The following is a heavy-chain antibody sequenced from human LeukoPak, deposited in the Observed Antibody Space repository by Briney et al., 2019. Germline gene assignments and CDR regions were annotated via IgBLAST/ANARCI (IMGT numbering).Heavy chain of an antibody. CDR2: ISTYNGNI. D-gene: IGHD2-21*01. Sequence: GASVKVSCKASGGTFSSYAISWVRQAPGQGLEWMGWISTYNGNINYAQKVQGRVTMTTDTSTSTAYMELRSLRSDDTAVYYCARIAYCGGDCYTTYFDYWGQGTLVTVSS. CDR1: GGTFSSYA. CDR3: ARIAYCGGDCYTTYFDY. V-gene: IGHV1-18*01. J-gene: IGHJ4*02.